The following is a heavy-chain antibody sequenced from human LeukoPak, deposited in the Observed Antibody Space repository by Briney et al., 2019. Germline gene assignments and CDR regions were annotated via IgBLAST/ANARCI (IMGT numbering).Heavy chain of an antibody. CDR1: GDSFTSVTDY. CDR2: GDYSGGT. Sequence: PSETLSLTCTVSGDSFTSVTDYWAWIRQPPEKGLEWIASGDYSGGTYYNPSLESRVAISADMSKNQISLQLTSVTGADTAVYYCAGERGEEYSSGWYKTNFFYNWGQGIRVTVSS. V-gene: IGHV4-39*07. CDR3: AGERGEEYSSGWYKTNFFYN. D-gene: IGHD6-19*01. J-gene: IGHJ4*02.